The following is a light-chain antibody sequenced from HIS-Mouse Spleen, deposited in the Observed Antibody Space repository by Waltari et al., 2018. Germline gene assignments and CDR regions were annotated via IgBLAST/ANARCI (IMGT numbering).Light chain of an antibody. CDR3: QQYNSYSRT. CDR1: QSISSW. V-gene: IGKV1-5*03. CDR2: KAS. Sequence: DIQMTKSPSTLSASVGDRVTITCRASQSISSWLAWYQQKPGKAPKLLIYKASSLESGVPSRFSGSGSGTEFTLTISSLQPDDFATYYCQQYNSYSRTFGKGTKVEIK. J-gene: IGKJ1*01.